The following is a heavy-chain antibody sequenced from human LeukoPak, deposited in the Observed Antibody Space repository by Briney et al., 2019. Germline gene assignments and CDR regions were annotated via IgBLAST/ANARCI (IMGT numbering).Heavy chain of an antibody. CDR1: GFTFSSYA. CDR2: ISGSGGST. D-gene: IGHD2-8*02. V-gene: IGHV3-23*01. Sequence: GGSLRLSCAASGFTFSSYAMSWVRQAPGKGLEWVSAISGSGGSTYYADSVRGRFTISRDNSKSTLSLQMNSLRAEDTAIYYCATYRQVLLPFESWGQGTLVTVS. J-gene: IGHJ4*02. CDR3: ATYRQVLLPFES.